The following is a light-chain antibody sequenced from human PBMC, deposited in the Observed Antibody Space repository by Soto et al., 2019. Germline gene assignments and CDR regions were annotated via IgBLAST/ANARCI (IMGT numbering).Light chain of an antibody. CDR2: RIF. Sequence: EIVMTQSPGTVSVFPGETVTLSCRASQSVSGYLDWFHQKPGQAPRLVLLRIFTRAIGVPARFSGSGSETEFTLTISGLQSEDSGVYYCLQHYSWPWTFGQGTKVHIK. CDR1: QSVSGY. V-gene: IGKV3-15*01. CDR3: LQHYSWPWT. J-gene: IGKJ1*01.